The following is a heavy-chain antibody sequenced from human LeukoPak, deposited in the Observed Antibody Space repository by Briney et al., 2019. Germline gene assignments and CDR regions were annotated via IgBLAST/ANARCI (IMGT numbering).Heavy chain of an antibody. J-gene: IGHJ4*02. Sequence: VASVKVSCKASGYTFTGYYMHWVRQAPGQGLEWMGWINPNSGGTNYAQKFQGRVTMTRDTSISTAYMELSRLRSDDTAVYYCARGGLRDCSSTSCYLFDYWGQGTLVTVSS. CDR2: INPNSGGT. CDR1: GYTFTGYY. D-gene: IGHD2-2*01. V-gene: IGHV1-2*02. CDR3: ARGGLRDCSSTSCYLFDY.